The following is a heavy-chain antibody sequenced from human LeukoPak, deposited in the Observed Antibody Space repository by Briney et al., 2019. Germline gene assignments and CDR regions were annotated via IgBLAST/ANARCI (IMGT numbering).Heavy chain of an antibody. J-gene: IGHJ6*02. D-gene: IGHD6-19*01. CDR2: ISSSSSYI. V-gene: IGHV3-21*01. CDR1: GFTFSSYS. CDR3: ARDGVIAVAGTRYYYYYGMDV. Sequence: GGSLRLSCAASGFTFSSYSMNWVRQAPGKGLEWVSSISSSSSYIYYADSVKGRFTISRDNAKNSLYLQMNSLRAEDTAVYYCARDGVIAVAGTRYYYYYGMDVWGQGTTVTVSS.